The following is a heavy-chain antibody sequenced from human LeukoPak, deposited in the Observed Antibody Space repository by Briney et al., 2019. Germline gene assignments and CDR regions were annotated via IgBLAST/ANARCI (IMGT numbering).Heavy chain of an antibody. J-gene: IGHJ4*02. D-gene: IGHD5-18*01. V-gene: IGHV1-2*02. CDR1: GYTFTGYY. Sequence: ASVKVSCKASGYTFTGYYMHWVRQAPGQGLEWMGWINPNSGGTNYAQKFQGRVTITADKSTSTAYMELSSLRSEDTAVYYCARVRGGYSSGMIDYWGQGTLVTVSS. CDR3: ARVRGGYSSGMIDY. CDR2: INPNSGGT.